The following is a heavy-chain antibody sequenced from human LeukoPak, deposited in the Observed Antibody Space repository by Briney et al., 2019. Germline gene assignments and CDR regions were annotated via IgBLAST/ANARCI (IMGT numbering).Heavy chain of an antibody. CDR1: GFRFSGYW. CDR2: INEDGREY. J-gene: IGHJ4*02. V-gene: IGHV3-7*01. Sequence: GGSLRLSCEVSGFRFSGYWMGWVRQAPGKGLEWVANINEDGREYYYVDSVKGRITISRHNAKNSLYLQMTSLRADDTAVYYCARGGDPGSIDYWGQGTLVTVSS. D-gene: IGHD3-10*01. CDR3: ARGGDPGSIDY.